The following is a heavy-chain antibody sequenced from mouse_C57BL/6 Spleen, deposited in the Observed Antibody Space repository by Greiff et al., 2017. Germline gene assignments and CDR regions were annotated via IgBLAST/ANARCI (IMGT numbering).Heavy chain of an antibody. CDR1: GFTFSDYG. CDR3: ARQDGSRGYYAMDY. V-gene: IGHV5-17*01. J-gene: IGHJ4*01. Sequence: EVKLVESGGGLVKPGGSLKLSCAASGFTFSDYGMHWVRQAPEKGLEWVAYISSGSSTIYYADTVKGRFTISRDNAKNTLFLQMTSLRSEDTAMYYCARQDGSRGYYAMDYWGQGTSVTVSS. CDR2: ISSGSSTI. D-gene: IGHD1-1*01.